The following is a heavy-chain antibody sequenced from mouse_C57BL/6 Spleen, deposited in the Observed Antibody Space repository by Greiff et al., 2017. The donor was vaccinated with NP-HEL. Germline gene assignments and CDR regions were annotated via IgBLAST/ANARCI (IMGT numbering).Heavy chain of an antibody. CDR1: GYTFTDYN. CDR3: ARRYGSSYRYFDV. CDR2: INPNNGGT. J-gene: IGHJ1*03. V-gene: IGHV1-18*01. D-gene: IGHD1-1*01. Sequence: VQLQQSGPELVKPGASVKIPCKASGYTFTDYNMDWVKQSHGKSLEWIGDINPNNGGTIYNQKFKGKATLTVDKSSSTAYMELRSLTSEDTAVYYCARRYGSSYRYFDVWGTGTTVTVSS.